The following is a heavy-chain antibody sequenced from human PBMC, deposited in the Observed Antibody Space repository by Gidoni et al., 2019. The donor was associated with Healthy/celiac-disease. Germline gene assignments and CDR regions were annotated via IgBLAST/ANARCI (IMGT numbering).Heavy chain of an antibody. D-gene: IGHD3-22*01. CDR2: ISAYNGNT. Sequence: QVQLVQSGAEVTKPGASVKVSCKASGYTFTSYGISWVRQAPGQGLEWMGWISAYNGNTNYAQKRQGRVTMTTDTATSTAYMELRSLRSDDTAVYYCARDQGSISWLSQGWFDPWGQGTLVTVSS. CDR3: ARDQGSISWLSQGWFDP. J-gene: IGHJ5*02. V-gene: IGHV1-18*04. CDR1: GYTFTSYG.